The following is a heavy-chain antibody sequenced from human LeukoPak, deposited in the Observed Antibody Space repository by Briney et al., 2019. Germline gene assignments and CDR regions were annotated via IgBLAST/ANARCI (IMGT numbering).Heavy chain of an antibody. D-gene: IGHD3-16*02. CDR1: GGSISSYY. CDR2: IYYSGST. V-gene: IGHV4-59*01. CDR3: ARDRSLDY. J-gene: IGHJ4*02. Sequence: ETXXLTXTVSGGSISSYYWSWIRQPPGKGLEWIGYIYYSGSTNYNPSLKSRVTISVGTSKNQFSLKLSSVTAADTAVYYCARDRSLDYWGQGTLVTVSS.